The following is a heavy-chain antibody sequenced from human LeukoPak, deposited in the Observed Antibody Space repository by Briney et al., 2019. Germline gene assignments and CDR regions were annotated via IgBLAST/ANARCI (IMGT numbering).Heavy chain of an antibody. Sequence: TSETLSLTCAVYGGSFSGYYWSWIRQPPGKGLEWIGEINHSGSTNYNPSLKSRVTISVDTSKNQFSLKLSSVTAADTAVYYCARCSGVVVVAAIDYYFDYWGQGTLVTVSS. CDR3: ARCSGVVVVAAIDYYFDY. CDR2: INHSGST. D-gene: IGHD2-15*01. CDR1: GGSFSGYY. J-gene: IGHJ4*02. V-gene: IGHV4-34*01.